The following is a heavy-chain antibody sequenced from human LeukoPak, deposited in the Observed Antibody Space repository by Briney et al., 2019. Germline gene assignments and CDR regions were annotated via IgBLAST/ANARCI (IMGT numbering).Heavy chain of an antibody. J-gene: IGHJ4*02. D-gene: IGHD6-6*01. Sequence: PGGSLRLSCAASGFTFGSYSMNWVRQAPGKGLEWVSYISSSSSTIYYADSVKGRFTISRDNSKNTLYLQMNSLRAEDTALYYCAKDHLSASSSSRRFDYWGQGTLVTVSS. CDR2: ISSSSSTI. CDR1: GFTFGSYS. V-gene: IGHV3-48*01. CDR3: AKDHLSASSSSRRFDY.